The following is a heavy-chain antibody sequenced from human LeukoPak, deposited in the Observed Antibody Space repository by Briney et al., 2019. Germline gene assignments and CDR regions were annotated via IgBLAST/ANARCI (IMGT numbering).Heavy chain of an antibody. V-gene: IGHV1-2*02. D-gene: IGHD4-17*01. Sequence: GASVKVSCKASGYSFTGYYIHWVRQAPGQGLEWMGWINPNNGGRNFAQRFKGRVTMTRDASISTAYMELSRLRSDDTAVYYCARDHGDLTPPDAFDVWGQGTMITVSS. CDR1: GYSFTGYY. CDR3: ARDHGDLTPPDAFDV. CDR2: INPNNGGR. J-gene: IGHJ3*01.